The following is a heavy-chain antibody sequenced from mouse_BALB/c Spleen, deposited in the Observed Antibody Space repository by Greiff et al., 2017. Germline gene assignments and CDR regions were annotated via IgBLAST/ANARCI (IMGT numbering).Heavy chain of an antibody. J-gene: IGHJ4*01. CDR2: ISSGGSYT. CDR1: GFTFSSYG. Sequence: EVKLMESGGDLVKPGGSLKLSCAASGFTFSSYGMSWVRQTPDKRLEWVATISSGGSYTYYPDSVKGRFTISRDNAKNTLYLQMSSLKSEDTAMYYCARHEDYDLAMDYWGQGTSVTVSS. V-gene: IGHV5-6*01. D-gene: IGHD1-1*01. CDR3: ARHEDYDLAMDY.